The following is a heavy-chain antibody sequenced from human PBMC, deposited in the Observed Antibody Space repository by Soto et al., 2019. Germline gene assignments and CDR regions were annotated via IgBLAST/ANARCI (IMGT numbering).Heavy chain of an antibody. CDR1: GLTFSNYA. D-gene: IGHD3-16*01. V-gene: IGHV3-23*01. CDR3: VIMRVTTVWGEFGY. Sequence: EVQLWESGGGLVQPGGSLRLSCAAPGLTFSNYAMSWVRQAPGRGLEWVSSIGDGGATTYYTDSVRGRFTISRDYSKNTLYLQMNNLRAEDTALYYCVIMRVTTVWGEFGYWGQGLLVTVSS. J-gene: IGHJ4*02. CDR2: IGDGGATT.